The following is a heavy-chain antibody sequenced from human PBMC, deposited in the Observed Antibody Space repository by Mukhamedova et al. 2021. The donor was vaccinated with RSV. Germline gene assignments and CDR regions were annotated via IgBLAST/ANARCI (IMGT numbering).Heavy chain of an antibody. CDR2: GST. J-gene: IGHJ6*03. V-gene: IGHV3-23*01. CDR3: AKDGSRVAVAGYYYYYYMDV. Sequence: GSTYYADSVKGRFTISRVNSKNTLYLQMNSLRAEDTAIYYCAKDGSRVAVAGYYYYYYMDVWGKGTTVTVSS. D-gene: IGHD6-19*01.